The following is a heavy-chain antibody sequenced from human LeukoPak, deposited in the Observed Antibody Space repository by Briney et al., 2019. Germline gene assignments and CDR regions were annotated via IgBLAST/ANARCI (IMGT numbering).Heavy chain of an antibody. CDR1: GYTLTDLS. D-gene: IGHD5-24*01. V-gene: IGHV1-24*01. Sequence: GASVKVPCKVSGYTLTDLSMHWVRQAPGKGLEWMGGFDPEDGETIYAQKFQGRVTMTEDTSTGTAYMELSSLRSEDTAVYYCSTVRGGGYNVGDYWGQGTLVTVSS. CDR2: FDPEDGET. CDR3: STVRGGGYNVGDY. J-gene: IGHJ4*02.